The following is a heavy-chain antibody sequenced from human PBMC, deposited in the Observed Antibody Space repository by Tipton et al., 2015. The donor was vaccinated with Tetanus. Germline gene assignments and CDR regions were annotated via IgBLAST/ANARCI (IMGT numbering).Heavy chain of an antibody. D-gene: IGHD7-27*01. V-gene: IGHV5-51*01. J-gene: IGHJ2*01. CDR1: GYNFNLYW. Sequence: QLVQSGAELKKPGEPLKISCQGSGYNFNLYWIAWVRQMPGKGLEYMGIIYPGDSDTRYSPSFQGQVIISADKSTSTAYLQWSRLKASDTAIYYCARRLGPYTGDQIWHFDLWGRGTLVTVSS. CDR2: IYPGDSDT. CDR3: ARRLGPYTGDQIWHFDL.